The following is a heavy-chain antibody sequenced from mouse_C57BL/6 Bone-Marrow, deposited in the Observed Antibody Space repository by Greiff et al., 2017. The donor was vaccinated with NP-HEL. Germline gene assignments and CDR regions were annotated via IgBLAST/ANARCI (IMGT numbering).Heavy chain of an antibody. Sequence: QVQLQQPGAELVKPGASVKLSCKASGYTFTSYWMHWVKQRPGQGLEWIGMIHPNSGSTNYNEKFKSKATLTVDKSSSTAYMQLSSLTSEDSAVYYCARSRMVTTGGFAYWGQGTLVTVSA. CDR1: GYTFTSYW. CDR2: IHPNSGST. V-gene: IGHV1-64*01. D-gene: IGHD2-2*01. CDR3: ARSRMVTTGGFAY. J-gene: IGHJ3*01.